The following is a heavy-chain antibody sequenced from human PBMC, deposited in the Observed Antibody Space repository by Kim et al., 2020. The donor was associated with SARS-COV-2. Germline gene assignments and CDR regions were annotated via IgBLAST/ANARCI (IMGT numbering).Heavy chain of an antibody. J-gene: IGHJ4*02. D-gene: IGHD5-18*01. Sequence: GGSLRLSCAASGFTFSSYGMHWVRQAPGKGLEWVAVIWYDGSNKYYADSVKGRFTISRDNSKNTLYLQMNSLRGEDTAVYYCARDPGGGYRYGPPDYWGQGTLVTVSS. CDR2: IWYDGSNK. CDR3: ARDPGGGYRYGPPDY. V-gene: IGHV3-33*01. CDR1: GFTFSSYG.